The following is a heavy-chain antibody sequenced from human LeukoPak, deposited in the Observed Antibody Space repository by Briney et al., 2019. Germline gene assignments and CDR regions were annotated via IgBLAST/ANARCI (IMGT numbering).Heavy chain of an antibody. D-gene: IGHD7-27*01. CDR2: ISPRGGGT. CDR3: ARDLAWGAFDY. J-gene: IGHJ4*02. V-gene: IGHV3-23*01. Sequence: GGSLRLSCAASGFTFSNYGMNWVRQAPGKALEWLSGISPRGGGTYYADSVKGRFTISRDDSKSTLSLQMNSLRVEDTAVYYCARDLAWGAFDYWGQGTLVTVSS. CDR1: GFTFSNYG.